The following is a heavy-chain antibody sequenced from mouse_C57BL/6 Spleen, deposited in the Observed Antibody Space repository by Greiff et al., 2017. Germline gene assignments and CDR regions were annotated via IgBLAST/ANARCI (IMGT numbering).Heavy chain of an antibody. V-gene: IGHV1-15*01. Sequence: QVQLQQSGAELVRPGASVTLSCKASGYTFTDYEMHWVKQTPVHGLEWIGAIDPETGGTAYNQKFKGKAILTADKSSSTAYMELRSLTSEDSAVYYCTRFGHGYTGAMDYWGQGTSVTVSS. J-gene: IGHJ4*01. CDR2: IDPETGGT. CDR1: GYTFTDYE. D-gene: IGHD2-2*01. CDR3: TRFGHGYTGAMDY.